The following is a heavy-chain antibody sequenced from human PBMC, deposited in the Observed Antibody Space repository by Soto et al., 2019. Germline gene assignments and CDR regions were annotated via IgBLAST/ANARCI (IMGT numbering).Heavy chain of an antibody. D-gene: IGHD3-3*01. Sequence: QVQLVQSGAEVKKPGSSVKVSCKASGGNFSSYTIRWVRQAPGQGLEWMGRIIPILGIANYAQKFQGRVTITSDKSTSTAYRELSSLRSEDTAVYYCAFGRHDAFDIWGQGTMVTVSS. CDR3: AFGRHDAFDI. J-gene: IGHJ3*02. CDR1: GGNFSSYT. CDR2: IIPILGIA. V-gene: IGHV1-69*02.